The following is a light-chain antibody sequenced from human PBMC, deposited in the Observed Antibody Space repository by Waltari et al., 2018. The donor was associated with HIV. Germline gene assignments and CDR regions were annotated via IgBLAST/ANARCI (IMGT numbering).Light chain of an antibody. V-gene: IGLV2-8*01. CDR2: AVN. Sequence: QSALTQPPSASGSPGQSVTISCTGTRSYVGGYDYVSWYQQHPGKAPKLMISAVNKRPSGVPDRFSGSRSGNTASLTVSGLQAEDEAHYYCSSYAGRNTLLFGGGTKLTVL. CDR1: RSYVGGYDY. CDR3: SSYAGRNTLL. J-gene: IGLJ2*01.